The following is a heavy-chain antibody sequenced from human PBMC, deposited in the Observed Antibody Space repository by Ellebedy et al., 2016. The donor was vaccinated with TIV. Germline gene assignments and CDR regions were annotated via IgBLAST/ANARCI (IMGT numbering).Heavy chain of an antibody. D-gene: IGHD2-2*01. CDR2: MYNSGNT. J-gene: IGHJ6*02. CDR3: ARVVVPAAMLLYYYYAMDV. CDR1: GGSISSYF. Sequence: MPSETLSPTCTVSGGSISSYFWSWIRQPPGKGLEWIGYMYNSGNTNYNPSLKSRVTISVDTSKNQFSLKLSSVTAADTAVYYCARVVVPAAMLLYYYYAMDVWGQGTTVTVSS. V-gene: IGHV4-59*12.